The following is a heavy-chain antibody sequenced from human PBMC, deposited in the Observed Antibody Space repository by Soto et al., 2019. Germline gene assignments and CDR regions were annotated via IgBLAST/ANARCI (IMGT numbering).Heavy chain of an antibody. D-gene: IGHD2-15*01. Sequence: GGSLRLSCAASGFTFDDYAMHWVRQAPGKGLEWVSGISWNSGSIGYADSVKGRFTISRDNAKNSLYLQMNSLRAEDTALYYCAKDINGGGDCSGGSCSSPLSVFDPWGQGTLVTVSS. CDR2: ISWNSGSI. CDR1: GFTFDDYA. J-gene: IGHJ5*02. CDR3: AKDINGGGDCSGGSCSSPLSVFDP. V-gene: IGHV3-9*01.